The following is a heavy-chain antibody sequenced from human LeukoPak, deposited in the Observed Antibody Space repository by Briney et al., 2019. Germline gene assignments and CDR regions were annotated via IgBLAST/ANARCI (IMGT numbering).Heavy chain of an antibody. V-gene: IGHV3-74*01. Sequence: GGSLRLSCAASGFTFSSYWMHWVRQAPGKGLVWVSRINSDGSSTSYADSVKGRFTISRENAKNSLYLQMNSLRAGDTAVYYCARGKAGVDFDYWGQGTLVTVSS. CDR3: ARGKAGVDFDY. J-gene: IGHJ4*02. CDR2: INSDGSST. D-gene: IGHD3-10*01. CDR1: GFTFSSYW.